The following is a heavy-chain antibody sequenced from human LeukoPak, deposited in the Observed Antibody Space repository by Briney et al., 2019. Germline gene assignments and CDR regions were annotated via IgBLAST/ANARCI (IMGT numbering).Heavy chain of an antibody. V-gene: IGHV3-21*01. CDR3: ARDPRGYSRSWYYDDY. CDR1: GVTFSSYS. Sequence: PGGPLRLSCEASGVTFSSYSMNWVRQAPRKGLEWVSSISSSSTYIYYADSVKGRFTISRDNAKNSLYLQMSSLRAEDTAIYYCARDPRGYSRSWYYDDYWGQGTLVPVSS. D-gene: IGHD6-13*01. CDR2: ISSSSTYI. J-gene: IGHJ4*02.